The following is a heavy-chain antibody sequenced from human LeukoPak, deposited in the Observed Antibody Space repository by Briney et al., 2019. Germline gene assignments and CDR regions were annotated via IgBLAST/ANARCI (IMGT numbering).Heavy chain of an antibody. J-gene: IGHJ6*02. D-gene: IGHD3-10*01. Sequence: PSETLSLTCTVSGGSISSYYWSWIRQPPGKGLEWIGYIYYSGSTNYNPSLKSRVTISVDTSKNQFSLKLSSVTAADTAVYYCARRSGSYYNFLDYYGMDVWGQGTTVTVSS. CDR2: IYYSGST. V-gene: IGHV4-59*01. CDR1: GGSISSYY. CDR3: ARRSGSYYNFLDYYGMDV.